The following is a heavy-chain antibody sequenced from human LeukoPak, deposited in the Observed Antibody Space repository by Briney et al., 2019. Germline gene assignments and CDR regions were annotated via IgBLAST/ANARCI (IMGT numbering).Heavy chain of an antibody. CDR3: ARDLGKIGGNSSPFDY. J-gene: IGHJ4*02. Sequence: PGGSLRLSCAASGFTFSSYGMHWVRQAPGKGLEWVAVTSYDGSNKYYADSVKGRFTISRDNSKNTLYLQMNSLRAEDTAVYYCARDLGKIGGNSSPFDYWGQGTLVTVSS. D-gene: IGHD4-23*01. CDR1: GFTFSSYG. V-gene: IGHV3-30*03. CDR2: TSYDGSNK.